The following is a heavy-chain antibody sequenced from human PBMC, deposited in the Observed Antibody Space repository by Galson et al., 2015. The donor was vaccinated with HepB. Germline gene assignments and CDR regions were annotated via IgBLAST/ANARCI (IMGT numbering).Heavy chain of an antibody. J-gene: IGHJ4*02. V-gene: IGHV3-7*03. CDR1: GFTFSSYW. Sequence: SLRLSCAASGFTFSSYWMSWVRQAPGKGLEWVANIKQDGSEKYYVDSVKGRFTISRDNAKNSLYLQMNSLRAEDTAVYYCARDVRTEAAANDYWGQGTLVTVSS. CDR2: IKQDGSEK. CDR3: ARDVRTEAAANDY. D-gene: IGHD6-13*01.